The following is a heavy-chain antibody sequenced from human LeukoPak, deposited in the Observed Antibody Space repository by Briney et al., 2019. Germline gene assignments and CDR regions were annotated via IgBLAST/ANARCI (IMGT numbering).Heavy chain of an antibody. J-gene: IGHJ4*02. D-gene: IGHD3-16*02. CDR3: ARLDYRYVSK. CDR1: GFTFSNFW. V-gene: IGHV3-7*03. CDR2: ISQDGSQK. Sequence: PGGSLRLSCAASGFTFSNFWMSWVRQAPGKGLEWVANISQDGSQKFYVDSVKGRFAVSRDSAKNSLFLQMNSLRAEDTAIYYCARLDYRYVSKWGQGTLVTVSS.